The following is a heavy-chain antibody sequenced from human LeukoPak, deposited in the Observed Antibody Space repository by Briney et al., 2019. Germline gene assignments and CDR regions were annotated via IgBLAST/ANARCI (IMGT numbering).Heavy chain of an antibody. V-gene: IGHV4-59*01. CDR2: ISYSGST. D-gene: IGHD2-2*01. CDR1: GGSISSNY. J-gene: IGHJ4*02. Sequence: SETLSLTCTVSGGSISSNYWSWIRQPPGKGLEWIGYISYSGSTNYNPSLKSRVTISVDTSKNHFSLRLSSVTAADTAVYYCARLGGPAAVDYWGQGTLVTVSS. CDR3: ARLGGPAAVDY.